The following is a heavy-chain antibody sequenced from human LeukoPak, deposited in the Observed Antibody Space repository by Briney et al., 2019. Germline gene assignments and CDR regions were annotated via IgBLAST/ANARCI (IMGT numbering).Heavy chain of an antibody. V-gene: IGHV3-30*04. D-gene: IGHD6-6*01. J-gene: IGHJ4*02. CDR1: GFTFSSYA. CDR3: ANPAHTELGDY. Sequence: GGSLRLPCAASGFTFSSYAMHWVRQAPGKGLEWVAVISYDGSNKYYADSVKGRFTISRDNSKNTLYLQMNSLRAEDTAVYYCANPAHTELGDYWGQGTLVTVSS. CDR2: ISYDGSNK.